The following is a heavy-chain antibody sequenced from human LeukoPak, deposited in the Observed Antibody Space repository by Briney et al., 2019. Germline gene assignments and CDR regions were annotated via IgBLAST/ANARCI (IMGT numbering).Heavy chain of an antibody. Sequence: SQTLSLTCAISGDSVSSNSVAWHWIRQSPSRGLEWLGRTYFRSKWYNEYAVSVKSRISINPDTSKNQFSLQLNSVTPEDTAVYYCARGRSWGESGFDCWGQGTLVTVSS. V-gene: IGHV6-1*01. CDR2: TYFRSKWYN. CDR1: GDSVSSNSVA. J-gene: IGHJ4*02. D-gene: IGHD6-13*01. CDR3: ARGRSWGESGFDC.